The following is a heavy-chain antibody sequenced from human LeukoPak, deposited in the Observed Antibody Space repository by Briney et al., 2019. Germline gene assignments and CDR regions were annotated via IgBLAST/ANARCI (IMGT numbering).Heavy chain of an antibody. Sequence: PGGSLRLSCEASGFRFSDYSMNWVRQTPGKGLEWIAYISSSDSTTYYADSVRGRFTISRDNAKSSLYLLMNSLRDEDTGIYYCARNTIFHPWGQGTLVIVSS. CDR3: ARNTIFHP. CDR1: GFRFSDYS. V-gene: IGHV3-48*02. CDR2: ISSSDSTT. J-gene: IGHJ5*02. D-gene: IGHD3-9*01.